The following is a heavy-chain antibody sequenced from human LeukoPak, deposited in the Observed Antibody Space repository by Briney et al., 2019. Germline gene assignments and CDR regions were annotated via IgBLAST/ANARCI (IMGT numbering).Heavy chain of an antibody. CDR2: MNPHSGNA. V-gene: IGHV1-8*01. J-gene: IGHJ5*02. CDR1: GYTFTSND. Sequence: GASVKVSCKASGYTFTSNDINWVRQAAGQGLEWMGWMNPHSGNAGYAQKFQGRVTMTRDTSISTVYMEPSSLTSDDTAVYYCARIPQRVPHNWFDPWGQGTLVTVSS. CDR3: ARIPQRVPHNWFDP. D-gene: IGHD1-1*01.